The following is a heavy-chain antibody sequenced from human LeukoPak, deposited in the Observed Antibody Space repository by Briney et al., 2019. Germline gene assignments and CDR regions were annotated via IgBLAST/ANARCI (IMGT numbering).Heavy chain of an antibody. CDR3: ARDATCITGSTD. CDR2: IYSGGST. J-gene: IGHJ4*02. Sequence: GGSLRLSCAASGFTVSSNYMSWVRQAPGKGLEWVSVIYSGGSTYYADSVKGRFTISRDNSKNTLYLQMNSLRAEDTAVYYCARDATCITGSTDWGQGTLVSVSS. D-gene: IGHD1-20*01. V-gene: IGHV3-66*01. CDR1: GFTVSSNY.